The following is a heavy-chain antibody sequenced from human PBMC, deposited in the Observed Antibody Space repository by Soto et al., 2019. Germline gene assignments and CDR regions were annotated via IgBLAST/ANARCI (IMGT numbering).Heavy chain of an antibody. CDR3: ARALDYYGSGSYYTHYYYYGMDV. CDR2: ISYDGSNK. D-gene: IGHD3-10*01. Sequence: QVQLVESGGGVVQPGRSLRLSCAASGFTFSSYAMHWVRQAPGKGLEWVAVISYDGSNKYYADSVKGRFTISRDNSKNTLYLQMNSLRAEDTAVYYCARALDYYGSGSYYTHYYYYGMDVWGQGTTVTVS. V-gene: IGHV3-30-3*01. J-gene: IGHJ6*02. CDR1: GFTFSSYA.